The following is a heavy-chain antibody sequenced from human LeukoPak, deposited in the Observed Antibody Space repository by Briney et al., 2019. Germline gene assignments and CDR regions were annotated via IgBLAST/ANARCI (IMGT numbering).Heavy chain of an antibody. D-gene: IGHD6-19*01. V-gene: IGHV1-2*02. CDR1: GYTFTGYY. CDR3: ARSGEAYSSGWDPFDY. J-gene: IGHJ4*02. Sequence: GASVKVSCKASGYTFTGYYMHWVRQAPGQGLEWMGWINPNSGGTNYAQKFQGRVTMTRDTSISTAYMELSRLRSDDTAVYYCARSGEAYSSGWDPFDYWGQGTLVTVSS. CDR2: INPNSGGT.